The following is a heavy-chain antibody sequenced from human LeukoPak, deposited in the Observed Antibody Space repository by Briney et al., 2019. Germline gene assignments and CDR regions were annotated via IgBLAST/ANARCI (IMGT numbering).Heavy chain of an antibody. D-gene: IGHD6-6*01. Sequence: SETLSLTCAVSGGSISSGGYSWSWIRQPPGKGLEWIGYIYHSESTYYNPCLKSRVTISVDRSKNQFSLKLSSVTAADTAVYYCAKKSSIAAPFDPWGQGTLVTVSS. J-gene: IGHJ5*02. V-gene: IGHV4-30-2*01. CDR3: AKKSSIAAPFDP. CDR2: IYHSEST. CDR1: GGSISSGGYS.